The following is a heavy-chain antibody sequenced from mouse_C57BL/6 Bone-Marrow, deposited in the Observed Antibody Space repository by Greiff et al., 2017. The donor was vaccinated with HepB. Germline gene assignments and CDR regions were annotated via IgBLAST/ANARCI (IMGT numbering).Heavy chain of an antibody. CDR3: ARDYGSRYFDV. J-gene: IGHJ1*03. D-gene: IGHD1-1*01. CDR2: INYDGSST. V-gene: IGHV5-16*01. Sequence: EVQRVESEGGLVQPGSSMKLSCTASGFTFSDYYMAWVRQVPEKGLEWVANINYDGSSTYYLDSLKSRFIISRDNAKNILYLQMSSLKSEDTATYYGARDYGSRYFDVWGTGTTVTVSS. CDR1: GFTFSDYY.